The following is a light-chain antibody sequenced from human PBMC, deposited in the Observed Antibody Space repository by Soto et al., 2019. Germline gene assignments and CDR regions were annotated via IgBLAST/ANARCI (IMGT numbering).Light chain of an antibody. CDR3: CSYAGSYSYV. V-gene: IGLV2-11*01. CDR1: SSDVGGYEY. Sequence: QSVLTQPRSVSGSPGQSVTISCTGTSSDVGGYEYVSWYQQHPGKAPKVMIYDVSERPSGVPDRFSGYKSGNTASLTISGLQAEDEADYYCCSYAGSYSYVFGTGTKVTVL. CDR2: DVS. J-gene: IGLJ1*01.